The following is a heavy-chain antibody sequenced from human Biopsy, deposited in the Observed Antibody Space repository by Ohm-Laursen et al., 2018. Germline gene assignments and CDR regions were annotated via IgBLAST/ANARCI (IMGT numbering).Heavy chain of an antibody. CDR2: VSGYNGNT. V-gene: IGHV1-18*01. CDR1: GYAFDTDG. CDR3: AKGGLSSGPLAY. D-gene: IGHD6-19*01. Sequence: ASVKVSCKTSGYAFDTDGITWVRQAPGQGLEWMGWVSGYNGNTNYAQKLQGRVTITIDTSTSTVYMELRSLRSDDTAVYFCAKGGLSSGPLAYWGQGTLVTVPS. J-gene: IGHJ4*02.